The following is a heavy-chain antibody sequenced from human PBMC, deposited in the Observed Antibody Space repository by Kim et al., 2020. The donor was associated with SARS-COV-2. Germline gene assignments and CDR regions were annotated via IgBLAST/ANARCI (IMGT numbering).Heavy chain of an antibody. V-gene: IGHV3-11*01. D-gene: IGHD3-22*01. CDR2: ISSSGSDI. Sequence: GGSLRLSCAASGFTFSDSYMRWIRQAPGKGLEWVSYISSSGSDIYYADSVKGRFTISRDNAKNSLYLQMNSLRAEDTAVYYCDSYYYDSSGYYFDYWGQGTLVTVSS. CDR1: GFTFSDSY. J-gene: IGHJ4*02. CDR3: DSYYYDSSGYYFDY.